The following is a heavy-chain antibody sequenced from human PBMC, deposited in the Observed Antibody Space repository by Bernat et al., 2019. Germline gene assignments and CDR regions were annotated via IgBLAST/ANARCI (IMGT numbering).Heavy chain of an antibody. CDR1: GFTFSTYG. Sequence: QVQLVESGGGVVQPGRSLRLSCAASGFTFSTYGMQWVRQAPGKGLEWVAVVSSDGQTKYYLDSVKGRFTLSRDNSKNTVYLQMNSLRPEDSAVYYCAKEGHSRGYGAYFDSWGQGTLVTVSS. J-gene: IGHJ4*02. V-gene: IGHV3-30*18. CDR3: AKEGHSRGYGAYFDS. D-gene: IGHD1-26*01. CDR2: VSSDGQTK.